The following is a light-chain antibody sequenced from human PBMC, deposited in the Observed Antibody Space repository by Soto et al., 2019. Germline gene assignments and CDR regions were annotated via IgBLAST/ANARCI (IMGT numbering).Light chain of an antibody. Sequence: QSVLTQPPSASGSPGQSVTISCTGTNNDIGGYTYVSWYQQLPGKAPKLMIYDVSKRPSGVPDRFSGSKSGNTASLTISGLQAEDEADYYCCSYAGSYTPVVFGGGTKLTVL. V-gene: IGLV2-11*01. CDR1: NNDIGGYTY. J-gene: IGLJ2*01. CDR2: DVS. CDR3: CSYAGSYTPVV.